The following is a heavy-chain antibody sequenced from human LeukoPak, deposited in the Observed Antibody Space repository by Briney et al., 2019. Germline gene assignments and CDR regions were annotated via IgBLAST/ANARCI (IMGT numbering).Heavy chain of an antibody. Sequence: GASVKVSCKASGYTFTSYYMHWVRQAPGQGLEWMGIINPSGGSTSYAQKFQGGVTMTRDTSTSTVYMELSSPRSEDTAVYYCARPPSYDSSGYYFDYWGQGTLVTVSS. D-gene: IGHD3-22*01. CDR3: ARPPSYDSSGYYFDY. CDR2: INPSGGST. V-gene: IGHV1-46*01. J-gene: IGHJ4*02. CDR1: GYTFTSYY.